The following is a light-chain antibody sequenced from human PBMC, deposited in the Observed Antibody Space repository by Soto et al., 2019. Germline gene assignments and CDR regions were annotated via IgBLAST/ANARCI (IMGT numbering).Light chain of an antibody. CDR3: QQYNSYWGT. V-gene: IGKV1-5*03. CDR1: QSISSW. J-gene: IGKJ1*01. Sequence: DIQMTQSPSTLSASLGDRVTITWRASQSISSWLAWYQQKPGKAPKLLIYKASSLESGVPSRFSGSGYGTEFNLTISSLQTDDFATYYCQQYNSYWGTFGQGTKVDIK. CDR2: KAS.